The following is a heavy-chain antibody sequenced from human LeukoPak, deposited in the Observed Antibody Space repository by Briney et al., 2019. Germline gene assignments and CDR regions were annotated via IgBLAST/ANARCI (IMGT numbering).Heavy chain of an antibody. Sequence: ASVKVSCKPSGYTFTGYYLHWVRQAPGQAREWMGWMNPNTGATIYAQKFQGRVTMSRDTSISTAYMELTSLRSDDTAVYYCARDRVGSGWPRPWYFEFWGQGTLVAVSS. D-gene: IGHD6-19*01. J-gene: IGHJ4*02. CDR1: GYTFTGYY. V-gene: IGHV1-2*02. CDR2: MNPNTGAT. CDR3: ARDRVGSGWPRPWYFEF.